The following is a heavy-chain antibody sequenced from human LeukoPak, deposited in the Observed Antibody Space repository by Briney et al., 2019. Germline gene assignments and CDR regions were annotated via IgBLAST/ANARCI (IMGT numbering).Heavy chain of an antibody. D-gene: IGHD5-18*01. CDR1: GFTFGDYA. CDR3: TRDVRHSYGPPSDY. Sequence: GGSLRLSCTGSGFTFGDYAMSWVRQAPGKGLEWVGFIRSKGYGGTTEYAASVKGRFTISRDDFKSVAYLQMNSLITEDTAVYYCTRDVRHSYGPPSDYWGQGTLVIVSP. V-gene: IGHV3-49*04. CDR2: IRSKGYGGTT. J-gene: IGHJ4*02.